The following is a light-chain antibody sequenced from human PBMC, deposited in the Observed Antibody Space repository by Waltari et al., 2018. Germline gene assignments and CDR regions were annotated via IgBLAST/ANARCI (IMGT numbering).Light chain of an antibody. Sequence: SYELTQPPSVSVSPGQTASITCSGDNLGDKYACWYQQKPGQSPVLVMYQDNKRPSGFPERFSGSNSGNTATLTISGTQAMDEADYYCQAWDSSTASFVFGTGTKITVL. V-gene: IGLV3-1*01. CDR2: QDN. CDR1: NLGDKY. J-gene: IGLJ1*01. CDR3: QAWDSSTASFV.